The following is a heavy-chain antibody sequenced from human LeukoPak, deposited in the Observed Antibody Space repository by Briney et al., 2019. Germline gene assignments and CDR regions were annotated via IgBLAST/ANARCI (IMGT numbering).Heavy chain of an antibody. V-gene: IGHV4-34*01. D-gene: IGHD3-10*01. Sequence: SETLSLTCAVYGGSFSGYCWSWIRQPPGKGLEWIGEINHSGSTNYNPSLKSRVTISVDTSKNQFSLKLSSVTAADTAVYYCARGRTTYYYGSGSPRGGEFDYWGQGTLVTVSS. CDR1: GGSFSGYC. J-gene: IGHJ4*02. CDR2: INHSGST. CDR3: ARGRTTYYYGSGSPRGGEFDY.